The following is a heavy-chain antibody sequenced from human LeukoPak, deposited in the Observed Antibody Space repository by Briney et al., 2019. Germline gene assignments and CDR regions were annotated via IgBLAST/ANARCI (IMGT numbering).Heavy chain of an antibody. D-gene: IGHD6-6*01. CDR1: GFTFSNAW. Sequence: PGESLRLSCVVSGFTFSNAWMSWIRQAPGKGLEWVGRIKTKTDGDRTDYAAPVEGRFTISRDDSKNTLSLQMNSLKTEDTAVYYCGGGPARIRYWGQGTLVTVSS. J-gene: IGHJ4*02. CDR3: GGGPARIRY. V-gene: IGHV3-15*01. CDR2: IKTKTDGDRT.